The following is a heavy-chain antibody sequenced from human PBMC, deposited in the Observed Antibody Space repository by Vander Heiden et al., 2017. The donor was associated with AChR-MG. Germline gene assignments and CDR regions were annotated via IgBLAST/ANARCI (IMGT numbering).Heavy chain of an antibody. J-gene: IGHJ4*02. V-gene: IGHV4-59*01. CDR2: IYYSGST. Sequence: QVQLQESGPGLVNPSETLSLTCTVSGASISRYYWSWVRQPPGKGLGWIGYIYYSGSTNYNPSLKSRVTISVDTAKNQFSLKLSSVTAADTAVYYCARVGPMGWLRSFDYWGQGTLVTVSS. CDR3: ARVGPMGWLRSFDY. CDR1: GASISRYY. D-gene: IGHD5-12*01.